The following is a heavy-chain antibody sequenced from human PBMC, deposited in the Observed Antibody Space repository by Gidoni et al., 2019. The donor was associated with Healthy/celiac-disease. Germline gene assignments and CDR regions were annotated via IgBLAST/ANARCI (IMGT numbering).Heavy chain of an antibody. D-gene: IGHD6-13*01. CDR2: IYYSGST. CDR3: AREGSSWALDY. Sequence: QVQLQESGPGLVKPSETLSLTCTVSGCSISSYIWSWFRQPRGKGLEWIGYIYYSGSTNYNPSLKSRVTISVDTSKNQFSLKLSSVTAADTAVYYCAREGSSWALDYWGQGTLVTVSS. CDR1: GCSISSYI. V-gene: IGHV4-59*01. J-gene: IGHJ4*02.